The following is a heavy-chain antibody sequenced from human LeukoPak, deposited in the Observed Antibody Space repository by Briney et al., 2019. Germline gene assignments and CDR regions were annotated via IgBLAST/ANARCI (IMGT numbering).Heavy chain of an antibody. Sequence: KPSETLSLTCAVYGGSFSGYYWSWIRQPPGKGLEWIGEINHSGSTNYNPSLKSRVTISVDTSKNQFSLKLSSVTAADTAVYYCARAEVITMVRGDYYFDYWGQGTLVTVSS. D-gene: IGHD3-10*01. CDR1: GGSFSGYY. CDR2: INHSGST. J-gene: IGHJ4*02. V-gene: IGHV4-34*01. CDR3: ARAEVITMVRGDYYFDY.